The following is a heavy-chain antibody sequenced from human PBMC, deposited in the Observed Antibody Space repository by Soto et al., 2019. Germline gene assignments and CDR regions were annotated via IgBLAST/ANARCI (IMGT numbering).Heavy chain of an antibody. J-gene: IGHJ4*02. CDR3: AKPSSGWADSFDY. V-gene: IGHV4-61*01. Sequence: SQTLSLTCTVSGGSVSSGSYYWSWIRQPPGKGLEWIGYIYYSGRTNYNPSLKSRVTISLDTSKNQFSLKLSSVTAADTALYYCAKPSSGWADSFDYWGQGTLVTVSS. CDR2: IYYSGRT. CDR1: GGSVSSGSYY. D-gene: IGHD6-19*01.